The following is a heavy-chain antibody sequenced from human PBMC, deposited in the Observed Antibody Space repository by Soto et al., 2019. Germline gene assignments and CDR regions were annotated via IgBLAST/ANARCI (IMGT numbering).Heavy chain of an antibody. D-gene: IGHD3-16*01. CDR2: INAGNGNT. Sequence: GASVKVSCKASGYTFTSYAMHWVRQAPGQRLEWMGWINAGNGNTKYSQKFQGRVTITRDTSASTAYMELSSLRSEDTAVYYCARALFTVRYDYIWGSYTFDYWGQGTLVTVSS. CDR1: GYTFTSYA. CDR3: ARALFTVRYDYIWGSYTFDY. J-gene: IGHJ4*02. V-gene: IGHV1-3*01.